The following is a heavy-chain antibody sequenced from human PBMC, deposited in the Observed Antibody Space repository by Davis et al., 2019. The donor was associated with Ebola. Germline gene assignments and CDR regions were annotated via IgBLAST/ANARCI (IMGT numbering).Heavy chain of an antibody. D-gene: IGHD6-6*01. J-gene: IGHJ4*02. CDR1: GFTFSSYA. CDR2: ISSSGSTI. CDR3: ARGRYSSSSVYFDY. V-gene: IGHV3-48*02. Sequence: GGSLRLSCAASGFTFSSYAMSWVRQAPGKRLEWVSYISSSGSTIYYADSVKGRFTISRDNAKNSLYLQMNSLRDEDMAVYYCARGRYSSSSVYFDYWGQGTLVTVSS.